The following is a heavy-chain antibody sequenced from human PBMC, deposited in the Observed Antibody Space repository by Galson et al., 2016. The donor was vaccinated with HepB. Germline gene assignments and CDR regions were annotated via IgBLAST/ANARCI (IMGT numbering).Heavy chain of an antibody. J-gene: IGHJ4*02. Sequence: SETLSLTCTVSAGSIRGYFWGWIRQPPGRGLEWIAYIASSGEINYNPSLKSRVTMSLDTSKNQFSLRLSSVTAADTAVYYCARFLGSGSRYFDFWGQGTLVTVSS. CDR2: IASSGEI. D-gene: IGHD3-10*01. CDR1: AGSIRGYF. CDR3: ARFLGSGSRYFDF. V-gene: IGHV4-59*01.